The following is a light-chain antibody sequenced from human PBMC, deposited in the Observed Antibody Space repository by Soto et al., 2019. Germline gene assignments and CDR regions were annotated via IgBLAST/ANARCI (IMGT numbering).Light chain of an antibody. CDR3: QQYSTFPYT. J-gene: IGKJ2*01. CDR2: DAS. Sequence: DIQMTQSPSTLSASVGDRVTITCRASQTMSSWFAWYQQKPGKAPDLLIYDASSLQDGVPARFGGRGSGTGSRVPSCRLQSDRFAPYFCQQYSTFPYTCGQGNRLQIK. CDR1: QTMSSW. V-gene: IGKV1-5*01.